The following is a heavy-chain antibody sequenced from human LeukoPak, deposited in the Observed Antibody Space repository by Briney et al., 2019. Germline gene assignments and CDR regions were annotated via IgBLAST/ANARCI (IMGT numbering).Heavy chain of an antibody. CDR1: GFTFSSYA. D-gene: IGHD2-15*01. CDR2: ISGSGGST. V-gene: IGHV3-23*01. Sequence: PGGSLRLSCAASGFTFSSYAMSWVRQAPGKGLEWVSAISGSGGSTYYADSVKGRFTISRDNSKNTLYPQMNSLRAEDTAVYYCAKSVIVVVVAANFDYWGQGTLVTVSS. CDR3: AKSVIVVVVAANFDY. J-gene: IGHJ4*02.